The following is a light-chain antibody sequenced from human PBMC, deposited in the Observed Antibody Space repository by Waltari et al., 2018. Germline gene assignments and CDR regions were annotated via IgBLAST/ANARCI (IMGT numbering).Light chain of an antibody. J-gene: IGLJ2*01. V-gene: IGLV3-19*01. CDR3: NSRDSSDNHPL. CDR2: GKN. CDR1: SLRRYY. Sequence: SSELTQDPAVSVALGQTVRIPCHGDSLRRYYASWYQQKPGQAPELVIYGKNSRPSGIPDRFSASTSGNTASLTITGAQADDEADYYCNSRDSSDNHPLFGGGTKLTVL.